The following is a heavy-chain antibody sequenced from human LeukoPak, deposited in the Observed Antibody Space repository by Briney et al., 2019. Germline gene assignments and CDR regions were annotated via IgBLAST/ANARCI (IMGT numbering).Heavy chain of an antibody. J-gene: IGHJ4*02. Sequence: GGSLRLSCAASGFTFSDSYMTWVRQAPGKGVEWVAYISGSGHDINYSDSVKGRFTISRDNYKNTLYLQMNSLRAEDTAMYYCAKDSCGGGSCHEGSFDYWGQGTLVTVSS. CDR1: GFTFSDSY. D-gene: IGHD2-15*01. V-gene: IGHV3-11*04. CDR3: AKDSCGGGSCHEGSFDY. CDR2: ISGSGHDI.